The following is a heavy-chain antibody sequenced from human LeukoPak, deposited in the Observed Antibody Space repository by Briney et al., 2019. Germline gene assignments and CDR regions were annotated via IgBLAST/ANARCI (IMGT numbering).Heavy chain of an antibody. CDR2: IYYSGNT. CDR3: ARGYDGSGYYYRNWYFDL. Sequence: PSETLSLTCSLSGGSISSSSYYWAWIRQPPGKGLEWIGSIYYSGNTYYSPSLKSRVTIFVDTSKNEFSLNLSSVTAADTAVYYCARGYDGSGYYYRNWYFDLWGRGTLVTVSS. CDR1: GGSISSSSYY. V-gene: IGHV4-39*07. D-gene: IGHD3-22*01. J-gene: IGHJ2*01.